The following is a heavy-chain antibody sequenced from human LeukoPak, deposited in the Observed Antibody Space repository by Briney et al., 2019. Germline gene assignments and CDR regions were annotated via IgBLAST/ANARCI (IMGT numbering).Heavy chain of an antibody. CDR2: INPNSGGT. J-gene: IGHJ4*02. CDR1: GYTFTGYY. D-gene: IGHD2-15*01. V-gene: IGHV1-2*02. CDR3: ARDYCSGGSCYPDGY. Sequence: ASVKVSCKASGYTFTGYYMHWVRQAPGQGLEWMGWINPNSGGTNYAQKFQGRVTMTTDTSTSTAYMELRSLRSDDTAVYYCARDYCSGGSCYPDGYWGQGTLVTVSS.